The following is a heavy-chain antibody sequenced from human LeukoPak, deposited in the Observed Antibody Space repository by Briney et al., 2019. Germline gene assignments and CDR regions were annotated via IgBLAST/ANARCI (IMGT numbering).Heavy chain of an antibody. CDR2: IYSGGST. V-gene: IGHV3-53*05. CDR1: GFTVSSNY. J-gene: IGHJ4*02. Sequence: GGSLRLSCAASGFTVSSNYMSWVRQAPGKELEWVSVIYSGGSTYYADSVKGRFTISRDNSKNTLYLQMNSLRAEDTAVYYCAKTLLRYSYGFDYFDYWGQGTLVTVSS. CDR3: AKTLLRYSYGFDYFDY. D-gene: IGHD5-18*01.